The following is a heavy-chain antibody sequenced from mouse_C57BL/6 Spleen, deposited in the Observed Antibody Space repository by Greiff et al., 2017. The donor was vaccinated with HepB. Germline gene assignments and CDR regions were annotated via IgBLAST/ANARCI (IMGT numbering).Heavy chain of an antibody. CDR1: GYTFTSYW. Sequence: QVQLQQPGAELVKPGASVKLSCKASGYTFTSYWMHWVKQRPGQGLEWIGMIHPNSGSTNYNEKLKSKATLTVDKSSSTAYMQLSSLTSEDSAVYYCARGGVLYYFDYWGQGTTLTVSS. CDR2: IHPNSGST. CDR3: ARGGVLYYFDY. J-gene: IGHJ2*01. V-gene: IGHV1-64*01.